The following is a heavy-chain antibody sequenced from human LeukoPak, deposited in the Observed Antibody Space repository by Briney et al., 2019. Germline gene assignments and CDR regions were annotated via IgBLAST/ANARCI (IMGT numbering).Heavy chain of an antibody. CDR2: IFPSGGEI. V-gene: IGHV3-23*01. D-gene: IGHD1-1*01. J-gene: IGHJ4*02. CDR1: GFTFSTFA. CDR3: VRDYNWGFDY. Sequence: GGSLRLSCEASGFTFSTFAMIWVRQPPGKGLEWVSSIFPSGGEIHYADSVRGRFTISRDNSKNNVYLQMYSLRVEDTSIYYCVRDYNWGFDYWGQGTVVTVSS.